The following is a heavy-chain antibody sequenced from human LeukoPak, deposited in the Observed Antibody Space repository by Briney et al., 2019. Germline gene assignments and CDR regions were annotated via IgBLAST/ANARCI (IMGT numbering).Heavy chain of an antibody. CDR1: GFTFSTYS. V-gene: IGHV3-21*01. J-gene: IGHJ5*02. CDR2: ISSSSIYI. CDR3: ARAFWQQGSYWFDP. D-gene: IGHD6-13*01. Sequence: GGSLRLSCAAYGFTFSTYSMNWVRQAPGKGLEWVSSISSSSIYIYYVYSVKGRFTISRDNAKNSLYLQMNSLRAEDTAVYYCARAFWQQGSYWFDPWGQGTLVTVSS.